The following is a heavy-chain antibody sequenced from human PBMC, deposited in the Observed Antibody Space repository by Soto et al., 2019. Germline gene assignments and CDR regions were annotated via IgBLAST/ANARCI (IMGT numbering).Heavy chain of an antibody. D-gene: IGHD2-15*01. CDR3: ARGRYCLTGRCFPNWFDS. V-gene: IGHV4-30-4*01. CDR1: GDSISTVDYF. CDR2: IYKSATT. Sequence: SETLSLTCSVSGDSISTVDYFWAWIRQPPGQALEYIGYIYKSATTYYNPSFESRVAIPLDTSKSQFSLNVTSVTAADTAVYFCARGRYCLTGRCFPNWFDSWGQGTLVTVSS. J-gene: IGHJ5*01.